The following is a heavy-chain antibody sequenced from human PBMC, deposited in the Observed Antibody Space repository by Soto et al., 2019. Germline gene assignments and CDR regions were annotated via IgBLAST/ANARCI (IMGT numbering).Heavy chain of an antibody. Sequence: QVKLVQSGAEVKKPGASVKVSCKASGYTFTSYAMHWVRKAPGQRREGMGWINGGNGNTKYSQKFQGRVTITRDTSASTAYMALSSLRSEDTVVYYCARGLGLYYFDYWGQGTLVTVSS. CDR3: ARGLGLYYFDY. CDR2: INGGNGNT. V-gene: IGHV1-3*01. J-gene: IGHJ4*02. CDR1: GYTFTSYA. D-gene: IGHD5-12*01.